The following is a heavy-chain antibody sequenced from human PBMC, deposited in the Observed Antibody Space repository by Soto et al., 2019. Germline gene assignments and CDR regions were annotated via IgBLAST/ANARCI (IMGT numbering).Heavy chain of an antibody. CDR2: ISGNGADT. D-gene: IGHD2-2*01. CDR1: GFTFSSYA. CDR3: AKELEWDIVVVPAAIIYNWFDP. J-gene: IGHJ5*02. V-gene: IGHV3-23*01. Sequence: PGGSLRLSCGASGFTFSSYAMSWVRQAPGKGLEWVSAISGNGADTTYAESVRGRFTISRDNSKDTLYLQMNSLRADDTAVYYCAKELEWDIVVVPAAIIYNWFDPWGQGTLVTVS.